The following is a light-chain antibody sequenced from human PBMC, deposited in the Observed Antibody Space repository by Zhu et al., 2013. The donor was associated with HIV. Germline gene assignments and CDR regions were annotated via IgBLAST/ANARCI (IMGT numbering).Light chain of an antibody. CDR1: QSVRGW. CDR2: EAS. Sequence: DTQMTQSPSTLSASVGDRVTISCRASQSVRGWLAWYQQKPGKAPKLLIYEASTLESGVPPRFIGSGSGTQFTLTIDNLQPDDFATYYCQQYNSYSRTFGQGTKVEIK. J-gene: IGKJ1*01. V-gene: IGKV1-5*03. CDR3: QQYNSYSRT.